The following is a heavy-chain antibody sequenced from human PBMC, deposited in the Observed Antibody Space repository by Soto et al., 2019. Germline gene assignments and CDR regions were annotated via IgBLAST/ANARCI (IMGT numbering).Heavy chain of an antibody. CDR2: ISWNSGSI. CDR3: AKEAYYYGSGIYYRACPYYYGMDV. CDR1: GFTFDDYA. J-gene: IGHJ6*02. D-gene: IGHD3-10*01. V-gene: IGHV3-9*01. Sequence: GGSLRLSCAASGFTFDDYAMHWVRQAPGKGLEWVSGISWNSGSIGYADSVKGRFTRSRDNAKNSLYLQMNSLRAEDTALYYCAKEAYYYGSGIYYRACPYYYGMDVWGQGTTVTVSS.